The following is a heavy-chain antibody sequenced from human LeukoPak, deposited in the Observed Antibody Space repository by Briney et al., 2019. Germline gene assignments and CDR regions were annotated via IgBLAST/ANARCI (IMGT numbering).Heavy chain of an antibody. CDR2: IYYSGST. CDR3: ARGGMVAIDY. V-gene: IGHV4-59*01. D-gene: IGHD5-12*01. J-gene: IGHJ4*02. CDR1: GGSISSYY. Sequence: SETLSLTCTVSGGSISSYYWSWIRQPPGKGLEWIGYIYYSGSTNYNPSLKSRGTISVDTSKNQFSLKLSSVTAADTAVYYCARGGMVAIDYCGQGTLVTVSS.